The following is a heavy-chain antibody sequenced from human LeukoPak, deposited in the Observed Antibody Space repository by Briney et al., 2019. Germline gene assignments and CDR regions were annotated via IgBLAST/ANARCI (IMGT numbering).Heavy chain of an antibody. CDR1: GFTVSSNY. Sequence: GGSLRLSCAASGFTVSSNYMSWVRQAPGKGLEWVSSISRSSSYKYYADSVKGRFTISRDNAKNSLYLQMNSLRAEDTAVYYCASSRYDSSGYYGIIGYWGQGTLVTVSS. V-gene: IGHV3-21*01. J-gene: IGHJ4*02. CDR2: ISRSSSYK. D-gene: IGHD3-22*01. CDR3: ASSRYDSSGYYGIIGY.